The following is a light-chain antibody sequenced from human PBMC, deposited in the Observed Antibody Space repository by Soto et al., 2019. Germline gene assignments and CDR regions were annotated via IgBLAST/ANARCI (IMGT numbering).Light chain of an antibody. Sequence: QSALTQPPSVSGSPGQSVTISCTGTSSDVGSYNRVSWYQQPPGTAPKLMIYEVSNRPSGVTDRFSGSNSGNSASLTISALQADDEADYYCSSFTSSSTDVFGTGTKLTVL. CDR2: EVS. V-gene: IGLV2-18*02. J-gene: IGLJ1*01. CDR1: SSDVGSYNR. CDR3: SSFTSSSTDV.